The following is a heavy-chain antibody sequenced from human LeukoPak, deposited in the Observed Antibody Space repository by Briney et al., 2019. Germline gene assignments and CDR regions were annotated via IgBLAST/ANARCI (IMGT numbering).Heavy chain of an antibody. CDR1: GFTVSSNY. CDR3: VRDLGGRSGH. V-gene: IGHV3-53*01. J-gene: IGHJ4*02. Sequence: GGSLRLSCAASGFTVSSNYMSWVRQAPGKGLEWVSVIYSGGSTYYADSVKGRSTIFRDNAKNTLYLQMNSLRAEDTAVYYCVRDLGGRSGHWGQGTLSPSPQ. CDR2: IYSGGST. D-gene: IGHD1-26*01.